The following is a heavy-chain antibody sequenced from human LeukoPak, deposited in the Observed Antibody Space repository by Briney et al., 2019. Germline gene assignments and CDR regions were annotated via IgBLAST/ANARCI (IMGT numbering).Heavy chain of an antibody. CDR3: ARGQIRYFDWSARGSYYYYYGMDV. D-gene: IGHD3-9*01. J-gene: IGHJ6*02. CDR1: GGTFSSYT. Sequence: GASVKVSCKASGGTFSSYTISWVRRAPGQGLEWMGRIITILGIANYAQKFQGRGTITADKSTSTAYMELSSLRSEDTAVYYCARGQIRYFDWSARGSYYYYYGMDVWGQGTTVTVSS. CDR2: IITILGIA. V-gene: IGHV1-69*02.